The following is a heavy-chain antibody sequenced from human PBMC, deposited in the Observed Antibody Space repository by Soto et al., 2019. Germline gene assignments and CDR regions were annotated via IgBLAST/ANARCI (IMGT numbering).Heavy chain of an antibody. J-gene: IGHJ5*02. D-gene: IGHD5-12*01. CDR3: ARALRVASISRFDP. CDR1: GYTFTSYG. Sequence: ASVKVSCKASGYTFTSYGISWVRQAPGQGLEWMGWISAYNGNTNYAQKLQGRVTMTTDTSTSTAYMELRSLRSDDTAVYYCARALRVASISRFDPWGQGTLVTVSS. V-gene: IGHV1-18*01. CDR2: ISAYNGNT.